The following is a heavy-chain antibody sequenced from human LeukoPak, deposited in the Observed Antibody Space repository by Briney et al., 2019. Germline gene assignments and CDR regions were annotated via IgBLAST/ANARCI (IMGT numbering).Heavy chain of an antibody. CDR2: INHSGST. J-gene: IGHJ6*02. CDR3: ARGHPWDFWSGYSANYYGMDV. Sequence: PSETLSFTCAVYGGSFSGYYWSWIRQPPGKGLEWIGEINHSGSTNYNPSLKSRVTISVDTSKNQFSLKLSSVTAADTAVYYCARGHPWDFWSGYSANYYGMDVWGQGTTVTVSS. V-gene: IGHV4-34*01. D-gene: IGHD3-3*01. CDR1: GGSFSGYY.